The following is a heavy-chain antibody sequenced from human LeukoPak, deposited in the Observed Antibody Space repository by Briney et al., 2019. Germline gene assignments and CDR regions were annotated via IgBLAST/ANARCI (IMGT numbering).Heavy chain of an antibody. CDR2: ISGSGGST. CDR1: GFTFSSYA. V-gene: IGHV3-23*01. J-gene: IGHJ4*02. CDR3: ATIQLWSSRSFDY. Sequence: GGSLRLSCAASGFTFSSYAMNWVRLAPGKGLEWVSAISGSGGSTYYADSVKGRFTISRDNSKNTLYLQMNSLRAEDTAVYYCATIQLWSSRSFDYWGQGTLVTVSS. D-gene: IGHD5-18*01.